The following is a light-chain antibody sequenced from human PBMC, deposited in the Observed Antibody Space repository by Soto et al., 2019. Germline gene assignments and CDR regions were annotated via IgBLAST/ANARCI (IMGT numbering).Light chain of an antibody. CDR2: DAS. V-gene: IGKV3-11*01. CDR3: QQRSNWPPWT. J-gene: IGKJ1*01. CDR1: QSVSSY. Sequence: EIVLTQSPATLSLSPGERATLSCRASQSVSSYLAWYQQKPAQAPRLLIYDASNRATGIPARFSGSGSGTDFTLTISSLEPEDFAFYYCQQRSNWPPWTFGQGTKVEIK.